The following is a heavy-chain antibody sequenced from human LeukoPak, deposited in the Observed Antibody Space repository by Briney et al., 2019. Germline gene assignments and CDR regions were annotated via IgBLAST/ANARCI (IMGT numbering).Heavy chain of an antibody. J-gene: IGHJ4*02. CDR3: AREVAPGGFDY. V-gene: IGHV7-4-1*02. CDR2: INTNTGNP. CDR1: GYTFTSYA. D-gene: IGHD4-23*01. Sequence: ASVKVSCKASGYTFTSYAMNWARQAPGQGLEWMGWINTNTGNPTYAQGFTGRFVFSLDTSVTTAYLQISSLKAEDTAVYYCAREVAPGGFDYWGQGTLVTVSS.